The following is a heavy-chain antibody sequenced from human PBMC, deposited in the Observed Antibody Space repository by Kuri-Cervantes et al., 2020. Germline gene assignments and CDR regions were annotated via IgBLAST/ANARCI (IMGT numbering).Heavy chain of an antibody. D-gene: IGHD6-13*01. CDR2: INHSGST. Sequence: SETLSLTCTVSGDSINSDNWWSWARQPPGKGLEWIGEINHSGSTNYNPSLKSRVTISVDTSKNQFSLKLSSVTAADTAVYYCARGRGYSSSSDYYYYMDVWGKGTTVTVSS. J-gene: IGHJ6*03. V-gene: IGHV4-4*02. CDR3: ARGRGYSSSSDYYYYMDV. CDR1: GDSINSDNW.